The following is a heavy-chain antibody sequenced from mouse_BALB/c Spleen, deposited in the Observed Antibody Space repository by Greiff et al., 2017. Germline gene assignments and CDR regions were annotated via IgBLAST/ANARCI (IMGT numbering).Heavy chain of an antibody. CDR3: ARKEDDGGYAMDY. CDR1: GFSFTDYN. Sequence: EVQLQESGPGLVKPGASVKVSCTASGFSFTDYNMYWVQQRPGKSLEWIGYIDPYNGGTSYNQKFKGKATLTVDKSNSTAFMHLNSLTSEDSAVDYCARKEDDGGYAMDYWGQGTSVTVSS. J-gene: IGHJ4*01. CDR2: IDPYNGGT. D-gene: IGHD1-2*01. V-gene: IGHV1S135*01.